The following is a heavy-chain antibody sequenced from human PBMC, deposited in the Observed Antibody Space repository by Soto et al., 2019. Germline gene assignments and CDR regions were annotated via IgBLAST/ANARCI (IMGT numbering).Heavy chain of an antibody. V-gene: IGHV3-23*01. Sequence: PGKGLEWVSCISSSSNYKFYANSVKGRFTISRDNSENTLYLQMSSLRVEDTAVYYCAKAPGKRMVADSGCYMDVCGERTTVTVPS. CDR3: AKAPGKRMVADSGCYMDV. CDR2: ISSSSNYK. D-gene: IGHD2-15*01. J-gene: IGHJ6*03.